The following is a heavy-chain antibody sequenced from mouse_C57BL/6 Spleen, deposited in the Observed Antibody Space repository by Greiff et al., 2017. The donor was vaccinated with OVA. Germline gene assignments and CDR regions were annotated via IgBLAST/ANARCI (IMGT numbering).Heavy chain of an antibody. D-gene: IGHD3-1*01. CDR3: ARFGGNYAMDY. Sequence: QVQLQQPGAELVKPGASVKLSCKASGYTFTSYWMQWVNQRPGQGLEWIGEIDPSDSYTNYNQKFKGKATLTVDTSSSTAYMQLSSLTSEDSAVYYCARFGGNYAMDYWGQGTSVTVSS. J-gene: IGHJ4*01. CDR1: GYTFTSYW. V-gene: IGHV1-50*01. CDR2: IDPSDSYT.